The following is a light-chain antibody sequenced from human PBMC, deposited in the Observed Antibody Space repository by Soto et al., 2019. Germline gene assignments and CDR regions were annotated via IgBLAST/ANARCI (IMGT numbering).Light chain of an antibody. J-gene: IGKJ5*01. V-gene: IGKV3D-15*01. Sequence: EIVLTQSPGTLSLSPGERATLSSRASQTVSSNVAWYQQRPGQAPRLLIDGAFTRATGVPARFSGSRSGTEFTLTISSPQSEDFALYYCQQHNNWPYTFGQGTRLEIK. CDR1: QTVSSN. CDR2: GAF. CDR3: QQHNNWPYT.